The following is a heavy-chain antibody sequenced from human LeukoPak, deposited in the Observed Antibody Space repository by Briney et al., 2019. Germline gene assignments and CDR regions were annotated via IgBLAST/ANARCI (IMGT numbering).Heavy chain of an antibody. D-gene: IGHD2-2*02. CDR3: PVPPHCSSTSCYNGFDY. J-gene: IGHJ4*02. CDR2: INPNSGGT. CDR1: GYTFTGCY. Sequence: ASVKVSCKASGYTFTGCYMHWVRQAPGQGLEWMGWINPNSGGTNYAQKFQGRVTMTRDTSISTAYMELSRLRSDDTAVYYSPVPPHCSSTSCYNGFDYWGQGTLVTVSS. V-gene: IGHV1-2*02.